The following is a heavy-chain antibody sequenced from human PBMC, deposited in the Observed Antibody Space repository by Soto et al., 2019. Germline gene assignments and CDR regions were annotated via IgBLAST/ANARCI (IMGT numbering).Heavy chain of an antibody. Sequence: GGSLRLSCAASGFTFSSYVIHWVRQTPGKGLEWVSSISGSGISTYYADSVKGRFTISRDNSKNTLYLQMNSLRAEDAAVYYCAKSAGSNAYYPNDYWGQGTLVTVSS. D-gene: IGHD3-16*01. CDR3: AKSAGSNAYYPNDY. CDR2: ISGSGIST. V-gene: IGHV3-23*01. CDR1: GFTFSSYV. J-gene: IGHJ4*02.